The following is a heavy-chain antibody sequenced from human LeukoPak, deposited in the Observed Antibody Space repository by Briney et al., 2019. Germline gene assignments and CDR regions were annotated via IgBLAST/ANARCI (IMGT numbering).Heavy chain of an antibody. D-gene: IGHD2-15*01. V-gene: IGHV4-61*08. Sequence: SETLSLTCTVSGGSISSGGYYWSWIRQPPGKGLEWIGYIYYSGSTNYNPSLKSRVTISVDTSKNQFSLKLSSVTAADTAVYYCARVSIVVVVAATFGSHYYFDYWGQGTLVTVSS. J-gene: IGHJ4*02. CDR3: ARVSIVVVVAATFGSHYYFDY. CDR2: IYYSGST. CDR1: GGSISSGGYY.